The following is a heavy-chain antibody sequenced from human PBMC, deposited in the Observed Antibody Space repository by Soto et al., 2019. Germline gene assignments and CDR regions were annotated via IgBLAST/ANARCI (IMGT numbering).Heavy chain of an antibody. V-gene: IGHV3-53*01. CDR3: AREVGGWGMGVGGMDV. CDR1: GFTVSSNY. J-gene: IGHJ6*02. CDR2: IYSGGST. D-gene: IGHD3-16*01. Sequence: EVQLVESGGGLIQPGGSLRLSCAASGFTVSSNYMSWVRQAPGKGLEWVSVIYSGGSTYYADSVKGRFTISRDNSKNTLYLQRNSLRAEDTAVYYCAREVGGWGMGVGGMDVGGQGTTVTVSS.